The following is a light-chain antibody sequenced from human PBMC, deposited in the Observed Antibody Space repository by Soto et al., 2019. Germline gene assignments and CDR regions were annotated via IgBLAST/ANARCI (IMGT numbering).Light chain of an antibody. V-gene: IGKV1-5*01. CDR1: QSISNW. CDR3: QQYNTYSKT. J-gene: IGKJ1*01. CDR2: DAS. Sequence: DIQMTQSPSTLSASVGDRLTITCRASQSISNWLAWYQQRPGKARKLLIFDASSLESGVPSRFSGSGSGTEFTLTISSLQPDDFATYYCQQYNTYSKTFGQGTKVDIK.